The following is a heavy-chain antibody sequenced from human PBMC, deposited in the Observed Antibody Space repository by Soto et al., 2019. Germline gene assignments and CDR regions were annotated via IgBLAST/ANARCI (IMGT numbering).Heavy chain of an antibody. D-gene: IGHD6-13*01. V-gene: IGHV1-69*12. CDR2: IIPIFSTT. CDR3: AREVAADGTFREDVFDI. J-gene: IGHJ3*02. Sequence: QVHLVQSGAEVKKPGSSVKVSCKAPGGTFSNHAINWVRQAPGQGLEWMGRIIPIFSTTNYAQKFQGRVTMTADESPITPYLELSSLKHDDTAVYYCAREVAADGTFREDVFDIWGQGTLVTVSS. CDR1: GGTFSNHA.